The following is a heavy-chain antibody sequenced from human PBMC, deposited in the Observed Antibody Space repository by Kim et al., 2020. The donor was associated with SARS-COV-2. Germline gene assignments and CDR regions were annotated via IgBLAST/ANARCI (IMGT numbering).Heavy chain of an antibody. D-gene: IGHD3-3*01. CDR2: IYYSGST. CDR3: AREGRFLEWLLSHYYYYYMDV. J-gene: IGHJ6*03. Sequence: SETLSLTCTVSGGSISSGDYYWSWIRQPPGKGLEWIGYIYYSGSTYYNPSLKSRVTISVDTSKNQFSLKLSSVTAADTAVYYCAREGRFLEWLLSHYYYYYMDVWGKGTTVTVPS. V-gene: IGHV4-30-4*01. CDR1: GGSISSGDYY.